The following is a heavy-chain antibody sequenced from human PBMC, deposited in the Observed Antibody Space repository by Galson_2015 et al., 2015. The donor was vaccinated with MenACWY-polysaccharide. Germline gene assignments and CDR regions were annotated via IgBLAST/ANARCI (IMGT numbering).Heavy chain of an antibody. CDR1: GFTFSTYA. CDR3: AREYCSRITCYGMDV. V-gene: IGHV3-30*04. J-gene: IGHJ6*02. Sequence: SLRLSCAASGFTFSTYAMHWVRQAPGKGLEWVTVISYDGSNKYYADSVKGRFTISRDSSQNSFYLQMSSLRADGTAVYYCAREYCSRITCYGMDVWGQGTTVAVSS. CDR2: ISYDGSNK. D-gene: IGHD2-2*01.